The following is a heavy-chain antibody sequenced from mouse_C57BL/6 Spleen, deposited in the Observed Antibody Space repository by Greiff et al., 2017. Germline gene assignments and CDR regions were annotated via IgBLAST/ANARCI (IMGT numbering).Heavy chain of an antibody. CDR1: GFNIKNTY. D-gene: IGHD1-1*01. CDR2: IDPENGNT. CDR3: VISTTGYFDV. Sequence: EVKLQESVAELVRPGASVKLSCTASGFNIKNTYMHWVKQRPEQGLEWIGRIDPENGNTKYAQKFQGKATITADKSSNTAYLQLSSLPSEDTASYYCVISTTGYFDVWGTGTTVTVSS. V-gene: IGHV14-3*01. J-gene: IGHJ1*03.